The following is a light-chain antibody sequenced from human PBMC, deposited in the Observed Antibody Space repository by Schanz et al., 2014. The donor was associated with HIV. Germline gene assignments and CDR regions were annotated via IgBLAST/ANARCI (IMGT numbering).Light chain of an antibody. CDR1: QDIRAR. CDR2: GAS. Sequence: DIQMTQSPSTLSASVGDRVTITCRASQDIRARLAWYQQKPGKAPKLLIYGASSLQGGVPSRFSGSGSGTEFTLTISGLQPDDFATYYCQQYNTLARTFGPGTKVE. J-gene: IGKJ1*01. CDR3: QQYNTLART. V-gene: IGKV1-5*01.